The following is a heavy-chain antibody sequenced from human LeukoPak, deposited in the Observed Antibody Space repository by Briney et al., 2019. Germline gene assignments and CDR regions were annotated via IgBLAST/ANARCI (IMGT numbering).Heavy chain of an antibody. CDR1: GYTFTSYA. Sequence: ASVKVSCKASGYTFTSYAIHWVRQAPGQGLEWMGLINAANGNTRYSQTFQDRVTITRDTSASTAYMELSSLRSEDTAVYYCARAYDSGCNYWGQGTLVTVSS. CDR2: INAANGNT. V-gene: IGHV1-3*01. D-gene: IGHD6-19*01. CDR3: ARAYDSGCNY. J-gene: IGHJ4*02.